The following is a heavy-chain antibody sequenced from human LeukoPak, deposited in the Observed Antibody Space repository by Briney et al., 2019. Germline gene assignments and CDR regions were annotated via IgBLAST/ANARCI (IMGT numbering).Heavy chain of an antibody. CDR3: ARAYDFWSPYFDY. D-gene: IGHD3/OR15-3a*01. V-gene: IGHV4-59*01. CDR2: IYYSGST. CDR1: GGSISSYY. J-gene: IGHJ4*02. Sequence: PSETLSLTCTVSGGSISSYYWSWIRQPPGKGLEWVGYIYYSGSTNYNPSLKSRVTISVDTSKNQFSLKLSSVTAADTAVYYCARAYDFWSPYFDYWGQGTLVTVSP.